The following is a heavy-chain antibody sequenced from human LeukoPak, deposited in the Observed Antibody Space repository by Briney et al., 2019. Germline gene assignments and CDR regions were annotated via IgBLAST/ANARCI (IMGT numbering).Heavy chain of an antibody. V-gene: IGHV1-69*01. CDR2: IIPIFGTA. CDR3: ARGILGYCSGGSCRNPYRYYYGMDV. D-gene: IGHD2-15*01. J-gene: IGHJ6*04. CDR1: GGTFSSYA. Sequence: SVKVSCKASGGTFSSYATSWVRQAPGQGLAWMGGIIPIFGTANYAQKFQGRVTITADESTSTAYMELSSLRSEDTAVYYCARGILGYCSGGSCRNPYRYYYGMDVWGKGTTVTVSS.